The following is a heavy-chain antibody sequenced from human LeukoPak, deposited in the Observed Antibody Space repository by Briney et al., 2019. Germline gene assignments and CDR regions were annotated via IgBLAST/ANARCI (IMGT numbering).Heavy chain of an antibody. Sequence: ASVKVSCKASGYTFTSYYMHWVRQAPGQGLEWMGIINPSGGSTSYAQKFQGRVTMTRDTSTSTVYMELRSLRSDDTAVYYCARDAPLPCSGGSCYSFPYYYYGMDVWGQGTTVTVSS. J-gene: IGHJ6*02. CDR1: GYTFTSYY. V-gene: IGHV1-46*01. CDR2: INPSGGST. CDR3: ARDAPLPCSGGSCYSFPYYYYGMDV. D-gene: IGHD2-15*01.